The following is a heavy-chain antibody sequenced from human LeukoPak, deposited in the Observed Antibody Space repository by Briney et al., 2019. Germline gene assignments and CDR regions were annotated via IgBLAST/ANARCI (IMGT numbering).Heavy chain of an antibody. J-gene: IGHJ4*02. V-gene: IGHV4-34*01. D-gene: IGHD6-13*01. CDR3: ARGADIAAAGTPNYFDY. CDR2: INHSGST. CDR1: GGSFSGYY. Sequence: PSEALSLTCAVYGGSFSGYYWSWIRQPPGKGLEWIGEINHSGSTNYNPSLKSRVTISVDTSKNQFSLKLSSVTAADTAVYYCARGADIAAAGTPNYFDYWGQGTLVTVSS.